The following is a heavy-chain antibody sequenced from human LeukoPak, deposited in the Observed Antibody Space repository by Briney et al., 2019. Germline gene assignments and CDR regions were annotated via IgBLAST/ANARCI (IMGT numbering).Heavy chain of an antibody. Sequence: ASVKVSCKASGYTFTGYGISWVRQAPGQGLEWMGWISAYNGNTNYAQKLQGRVTMTTDTSTSTAYMELRSLRSDDTAVYYCARAGAIRGSLPLDYWGQGTLVTVSS. V-gene: IGHV1-18*01. CDR1: GYTFTGYG. D-gene: IGHD3-16*01. CDR2: ISAYNGNT. CDR3: ARAGAIRGSLPLDY. J-gene: IGHJ4*02.